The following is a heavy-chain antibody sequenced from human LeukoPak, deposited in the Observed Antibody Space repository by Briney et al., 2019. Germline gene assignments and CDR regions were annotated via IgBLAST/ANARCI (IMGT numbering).Heavy chain of an antibody. CDR2: ISYDGSNK. CDR1: GFTFSSYA. CDR3: ARAALRWLQSVYFDY. J-gene: IGHJ4*02. D-gene: IGHD5-24*01. Sequence: PGRSLILSCAASGFTFSSYAMHWVRPAPGKGLEWVAVISYDGSNKYYADSVKGRFTISRDNSKNTLYLQMNSLRAEDTAVYYCARAALRWLQSVYFDYWGQGTLVTVSS. V-gene: IGHV3-30*01.